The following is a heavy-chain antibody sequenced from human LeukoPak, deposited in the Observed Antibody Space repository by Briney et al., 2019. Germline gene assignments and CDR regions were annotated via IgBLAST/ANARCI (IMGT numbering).Heavy chain of an antibody. Sequence: GGTLRLSCAASGFTFSGYGMSWVRQAPGKGLEWVGFIRSEAYGGTTEYAASVKGRFTISRDDSKSIAYLQMNSLKTEDTAVYYCTSQDDYVWGSYRPHDAFDIWGQGTMVTVSS. V-gene: IGHV3-49*04. J-gene: IGHJ3*02. CDR1: GFTFSGYG. D-gene: IGHD3-16*02. CDR3: TSQDDYVWGSYRPHDAFDI. CDR2: IRSEAYGGTT.